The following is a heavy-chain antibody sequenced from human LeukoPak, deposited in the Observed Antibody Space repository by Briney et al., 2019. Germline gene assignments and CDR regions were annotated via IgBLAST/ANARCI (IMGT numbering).Heavy chain of an antibody. CDR1: GGSISSGDYY. Sequence: SQTLSLTCTVSGGSISSGDYYWSWIRQPPGKGLEWIGYIYYSGSTYYNPSLKSRVTISVDTSKNQFSLKLSSVTAADTAVYYCARDRNGDYSGNWFDPWGQGTLVTVSS. D-gene: IGHD4-17*01. CDR2: IYYSGST. V-gene: IGHV4-30-4*08. J-gene: IGHJ5*02. CDR3: ARDRNGDYSGNWFDP.